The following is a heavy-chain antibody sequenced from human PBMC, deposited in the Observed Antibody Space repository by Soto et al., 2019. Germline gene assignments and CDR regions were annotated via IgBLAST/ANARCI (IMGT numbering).Heavy chain of an antibody. Sequence: SVKVSCKASGGTFSSYAISWVRQAPGQGLEWMGGIIPIFGTANYAQKFQGRVTITADESTSTAYMELSSLRSEDTAMYYCARDGTGYSHGYLDYWGQGTLVTVSS. CDR1: GGTFSSYA. J-gene: IGHJ4*02. CDR3: ARDGTGYSHGYLDY. D-gene: IGHD5-18*01. CDR2: IIPIFGTA. V-gene: IGHV1-69*13.